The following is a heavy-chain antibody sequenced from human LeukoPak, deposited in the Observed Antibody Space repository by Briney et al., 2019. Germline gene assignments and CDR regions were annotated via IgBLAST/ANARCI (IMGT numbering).Heavy chain of an antibody. Sequence: GGSLRLSCAASGFTFSSYAMHWVRQAPGKGLEWVAVISYDGSNKYYADSVKGRFTISRDNSKNTLYLQMNSLRAEDTAVYYCVESSSDSSWPYWGQGTLVTVSS. J-gene: IGHJ4*02. CDR1: GFTFSSYA. CDR2: ISYDGSNK. D-gene: IGHD6-13*01. V-gene: IGHV3-30-3*01. CDR3: VESSSDSSWPY.